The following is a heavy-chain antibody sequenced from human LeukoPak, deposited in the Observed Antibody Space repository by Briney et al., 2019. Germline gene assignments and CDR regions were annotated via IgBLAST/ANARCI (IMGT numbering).Heavy chain of an antibody. Sequence: ASVKVSCKASGYTFTGYYMHWVRQATGQGLEWMGWINPNSGGTNYAQKFQGRVTMTRDTSISTAYMELSRLRSDDTAVYYCARERVGATKTFDQWGQGTLVTVSS. CDR1: GYTFTGYY. CDR2: INPNSGGT. J-gene: IGHJ4*02. V-gene: IGHV1-2*02. D-gene: IGHD1-26*01. CDR3: ARERVGATKTFDQ.